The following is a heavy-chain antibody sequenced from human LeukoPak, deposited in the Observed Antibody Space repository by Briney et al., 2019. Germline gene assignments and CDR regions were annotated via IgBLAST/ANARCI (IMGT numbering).Heavy chain of an antibody. CDR2: ISDSGAST. D-gene: IGHD2-2*03. CDR1: GFTVSSNY. J-gene: IGHJ6*02. CDR3: AKEGGYCSSSTCPRRMDV. V-gene: IGHV3-23*01. Sequence: GGSLRLSCAASGFTVSSNYMSWVRQAPGKGLEWVSAISDSGASTYYADSVKGRVTISRDDSKNTLYLQMNSLRAEDTAVYYCAKEGGYCSSSTCPRRMDVWGQGTTVTVSS.